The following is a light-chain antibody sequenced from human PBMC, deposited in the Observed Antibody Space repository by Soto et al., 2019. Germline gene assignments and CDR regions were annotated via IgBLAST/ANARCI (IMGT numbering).Light chain of an antibody. Sequence: QSALTQHASVSGSPGQSITISCTGTSSDVGGYNYVSWYQQHPGKAPKLMIYEVSNRPSGVSNRFSGSKSGNTASLTISGLQAEDEADYFCNSYGSTSTRYVFGTGTKVTVL. V-gene: IGLV2-14*01. CDR1: SSDVGGYNY. CDR2: EVS. CDR3: NSYGSTSTRYV. J-gene: IGLJ1*01.